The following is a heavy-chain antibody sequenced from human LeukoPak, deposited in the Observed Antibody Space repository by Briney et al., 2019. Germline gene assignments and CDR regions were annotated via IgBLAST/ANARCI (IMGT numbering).Heavy chain of an antibody. J-gene: IGHJ5*02. D-gene: IGHD6-19*01. Sequence: SETLSLTCTVSGGSISSYHWSWIRQPPGKGLEWIGYIYYSGSTNYNPSLKSRVTISVDTTKNQFSLKLSSVTAAETAVYYCARVVAGRRFDPWGQGTLVTVSS. CDR2: IYYSGST. CDR3: ARVVAGRRFDP. V-gene: IGHV4-59*12. CDR1: GGSISSYH.